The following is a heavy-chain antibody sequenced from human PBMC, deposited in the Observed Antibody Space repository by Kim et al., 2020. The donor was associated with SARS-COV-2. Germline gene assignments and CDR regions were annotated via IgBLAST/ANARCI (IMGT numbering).Heavy chain of an antibody. V-gene: IGHV3-72*01. D-gene: IGHD5-12*01. CDR2: IGNKGHSYTT. J-gene: IGHJ3*01. Sequence: GGSLRLSCAASGLNFGDHYMDWVRQAPGGGLEWVGGIGNKGHSYTTEYAASGKDRFTISSDEGRNSLYLQMSSLKPDDTAVCHCTRGYSGAPVYAFDLWGQGTMVTVSS. CDR3: TRGYSGAPVYAFDL. CDR1: GLNFGDHY.